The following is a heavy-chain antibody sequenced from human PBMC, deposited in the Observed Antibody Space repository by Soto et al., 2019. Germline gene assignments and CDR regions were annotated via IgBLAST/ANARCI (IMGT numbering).Heavy chain of an antibody. Sequence: GSTPGKPPQTLPLTRTLSWFSLRTCGVGVGWIRQPPGKALEWLALIYWDDDKRYSPSLKSRLTITKDTSKNQVVLTMTNMDPVDTATYYCAHDHYDSRRGFDPWGQGTLVT. CDR2: IYWDDDK. J-gene: IGHJ5*02. V-gene: IGHV2-5*02. CDR3: AHDHYDSRRGFDP. CDR1: WFSLRTCGVG. D-gene: IGHD3-3*01.